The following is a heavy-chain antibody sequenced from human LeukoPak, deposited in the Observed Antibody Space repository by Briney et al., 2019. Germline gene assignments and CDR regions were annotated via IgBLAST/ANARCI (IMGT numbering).Heavy chain of an antibody. CDR2: IKQDGSEK. J-gene: IGHJ4*02. CDR1: GSTFSSYW. V-gene: IGHV3-7*01. D-gene: IGHD2-2*01. Sequence: GGSLRLSCAASGSTFSSYWMSWVRQAPGKGLEWAANIKQDGSEKYYVDSVKGRFTISRDNAKNSLYLQMNSLRAEDTAVYYCARLKLLWSNYFDYWGQGTLVTVSS. CDR3: ARLKLLWSNYFDY.